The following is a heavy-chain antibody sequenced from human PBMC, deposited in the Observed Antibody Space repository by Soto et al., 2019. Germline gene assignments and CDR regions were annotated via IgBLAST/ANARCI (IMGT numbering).Heavy chain of an antibody. Sequence: EVQLLESGGGLVQPGGSLRLSCAASGFTFSSYAMSWVRQAPGKGLEWVSAISGSGGSTYYADSVKGRFTISRDNSKNTLYLQRNSLRAEDTAVYYCAKGTYYYGSGSYYISNDAFDIWGQGTMVPVSS. D-gene: IGHD3-10*01. CDR2: ISGSGGST. CDR3: AKGTYYYGSGSYYISNDAFDI. J-gene: IGHJ3*02. CDR1: GFTFSSYA. V-gene: IGHV3-23*01.